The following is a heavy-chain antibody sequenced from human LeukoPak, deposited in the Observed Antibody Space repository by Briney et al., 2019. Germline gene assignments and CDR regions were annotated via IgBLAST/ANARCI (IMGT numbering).Heavy chain of an antibody. CDR2: INHSGST. CDR1: GGSFSGYY. Sequence: KPSETLSLTCAVYGGSFSGYYWSWIRQPPGKGLEWVGEINHSGSTNYNPSRKSRVTISVDTSKNQFSLKLSSVTAADTAVYYCARARDYVWGSYRYFSRGVGEFDYWGQGTLVTVSS. D-gene: IGHD3-16*02. CDR3: ARARDYVWGSYRYFSRGVGEFDY. J-gene: IGHJ4*02. V-gene: IGHV4-34*01.